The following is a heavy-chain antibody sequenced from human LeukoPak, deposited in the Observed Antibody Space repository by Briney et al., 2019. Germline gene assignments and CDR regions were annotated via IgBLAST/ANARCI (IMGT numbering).Heavy chain of an antibody. J-gene: IGHJ6*03. CDR1: GYSFTSYD. D-gene: IGHD6-6*01. Sequence: ASVKVSCKASGYSFTSYDINWVRQATGQGLEWMGWMNPNSGNTGYAQKFQGRVTMTRNTSISTAYMELSSLRSEDTAVYYCARATRIAARDNYYYYMDVWGKGTTVTVSS. V-gene: IGHV1-8*01. CDR2: MNPNSGNT. CDR3: ARATRIAARDNYYYYMDV.